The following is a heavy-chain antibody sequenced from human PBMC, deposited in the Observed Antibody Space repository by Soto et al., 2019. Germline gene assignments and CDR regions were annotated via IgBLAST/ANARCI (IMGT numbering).Heavy chain of an antibody. V-gene: IGHV1-24*01. Sequence: ASVKVSCKVSGYTITELSMHWVRQAPRKGLEWMGGFDPEDGETIYAQKFQGRVTITADESTSTAYMELSSLRSEDTAVYYCARDPLERITIFGVVIPYRYYGMDVWGQGTTVTVSS. D-gene: IGHD3-3*01. CDR1: GYTITELS. CDR3: ARDPLERITIFGVVIPYRYYGMDV. CDR2: FDPEDGET. J-gene: IGHJ6*02.